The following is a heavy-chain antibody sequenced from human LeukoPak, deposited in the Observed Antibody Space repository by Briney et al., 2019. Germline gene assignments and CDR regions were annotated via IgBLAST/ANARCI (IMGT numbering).Heavy chain of an antibody. J-gene: IGHJ4*02. CDR3: ARDRSYYTFDY. Sequence: SETLSLTCAVSGYSISTDYHWGWIRQPPGKGLEWIGSMHHSGSTYYNPSLKSRVIISLDTSKNQVSLKLNSVTAADTAVYYCARDRSYYTFDYWGQGTLVTVSA. CDR1: GYSISTDYH. CDR2: MHHSGST. V-gene: IGHV4-38-2*02. D-gene: IGHD3-10*01.